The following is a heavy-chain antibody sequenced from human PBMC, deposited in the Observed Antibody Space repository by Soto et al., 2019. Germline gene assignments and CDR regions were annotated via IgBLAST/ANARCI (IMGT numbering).Heavy chain of an antibody. CDR1: GFTFSSYS. D-gene: IGHD4-17*01. CDR2: ISTSSTNI. CDR3: ATSTSTAPGY. J-gene: IGHJ4*02. V-gene: IGHV3-48*01. Sequence: GVLRLSCAASGFTFSSYSFHWVRQAPGKGLEWVSYISTSSTNIYYADSVKGRFIISRDSVKNSLFLQMNSLRAEDTAVYYCATSTSTAPGYWGQGTLVTVSS.